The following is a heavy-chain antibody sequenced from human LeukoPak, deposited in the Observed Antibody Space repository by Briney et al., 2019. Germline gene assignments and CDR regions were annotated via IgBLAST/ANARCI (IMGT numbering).Heavy chain of an antibody. J-gene: IGHJ2*01. V-gene: IGHV3-23*01. CDR3: AKDATAHWYFDL. D-gene: IGHD2-15*01. Sequence: PGGSLRLSCAASGFTFSTYAMSWVRQAPGKGLEWVSGISGSGGSTDYADSVKGRFTISRANSKNTLYLQMNSLRAEDTALYYCAKDATAHWYFDLWGRGTLVTVFS. CDR2: ISGSGGST. CDR1: GFTFSTYA.